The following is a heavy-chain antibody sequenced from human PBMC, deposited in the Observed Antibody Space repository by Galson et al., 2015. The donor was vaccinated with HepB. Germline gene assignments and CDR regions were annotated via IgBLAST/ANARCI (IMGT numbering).Heavy chain of an antibody. CDR3: SRELNYYGSGTSYNAGMDV. Sequence: VSCKASGYTFTTYYMHWVRQAPGQGLEWMGVIDPSGGSTSYAQKFQGRVTMTRDTSTSTVYMELYSLTSEDTAVYYCSRELNYYGSGTSYNAGMDVWGQGTTVTVSS. J-gene: IGHJ6*02. CDR1: GYTFTTYY. V-gene: IGHV1-46*03. CDR2: IDPSGGST. D-gene: IGHD3-10*01.